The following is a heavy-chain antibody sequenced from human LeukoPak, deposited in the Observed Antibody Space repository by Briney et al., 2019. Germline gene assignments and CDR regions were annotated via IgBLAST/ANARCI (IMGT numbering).Heavy chain of an antibody. CDR2: IYYSGST. V-gene: IGHV4-31*03. D-gene: IGHD6-19*01. Sequence: SETLSLTCTVSGGSISSGGYYWSWIRQHPGKGLEWIGYIYYSGSTYYNPSLKSRVTILVDTSKNQFSLKLSSVTAADTAVYYCARGARAVAVRSFIWFDPWGQGTLVTVSS. CDR1: GGSISSGGYY. CDR3: ARGARAVAVRSFIWFDP. J-gene: IGHJ5*02.